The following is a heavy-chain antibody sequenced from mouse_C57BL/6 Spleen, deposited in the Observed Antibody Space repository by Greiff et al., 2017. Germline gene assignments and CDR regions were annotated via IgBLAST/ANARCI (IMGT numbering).Heavy chain of an antibody. V-gene: IGHV5-4*01. J-gene: IGHJ2*01. CDR2: ISDGGSYT. CDR3: AREGSGYYCDY. D-gene: IGHD3-2*02. CDR1: GFTFSSYA. Sequence: EVKLVESGGGLVKPGGSLKLSCAASGFTFSSYAMSWVRQTPEKRLEWVATISDGGSYTYYPANVKGRFTISRDNAKNNLYLQMSHLKSEDTAMYYCAREGSGYYCDYWGQGTTLTVSS.